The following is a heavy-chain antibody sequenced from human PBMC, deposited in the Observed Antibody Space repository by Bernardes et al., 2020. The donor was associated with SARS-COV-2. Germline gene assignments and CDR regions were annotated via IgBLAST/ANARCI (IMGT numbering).Heavy chain of an antibody. Sequence: ASVQVSCKASGYPFNPYDFNWVRQAPGQGLEWMGWMTPNSGTTGYAQKFQGRVTMTRNTSISTAYMELSSLRSEDTAVYFCARRVTSDYWGQGTLVTVSS. D-gene: IGHD2-21*02. J-gene: IGHJ4*02. CDR1: GYPFNPYD. CDR3: ARRVTSDY. CDR2: MTPNSGTT. V-gene: IGHV1-8*01.